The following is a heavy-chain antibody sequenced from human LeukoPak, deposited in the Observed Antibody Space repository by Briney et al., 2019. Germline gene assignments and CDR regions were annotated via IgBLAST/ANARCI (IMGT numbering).Heavy chain of an antibody. CDR2: ITSGGST. CDR1: GFTFSSYA. CDR3: AKATTAWMTTDCFDI. V-gene: IGHV3-23*01. D-gene: IGHD4-11*01. Sequence: QPGGSLRLSCAASGFTFSSYAMTWVRQAPGKGLEWVSAITSGGSTYYADSVKGRFTISRDNSKNTLYLQMNSLRPEDTAVYYCAKATTAWMTTDCFDIWGQGALVTVS. J-gene: IGHJ3*02.